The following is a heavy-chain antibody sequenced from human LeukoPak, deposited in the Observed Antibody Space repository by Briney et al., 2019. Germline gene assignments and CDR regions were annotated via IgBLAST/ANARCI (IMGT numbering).Heavy chain of an antibody. CDR1: NYTFSSYG. V-gene: IGHV1-18*01. Sequence: ASVKVSCKAYNYTFSSYGITWVRQAPGQGLEWMGWISVYNGNTNYAQKLQGRVTMTTDTSTSTAYMELRSLRSDDTAVYYCARDMLMVGTSEGDAFDIWGQGTMVTVSS. D-gene: IGHD2-21*02. CDR2: ISVYNGNT. J-gene: IGHJ3*02. CDR3: ARDMLMVGTSEGDAFDI.